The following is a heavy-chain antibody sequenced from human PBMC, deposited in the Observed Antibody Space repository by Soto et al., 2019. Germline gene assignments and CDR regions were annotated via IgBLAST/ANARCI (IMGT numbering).Heavy chain of an antibody. CDR2: ISPSSGNI. Sequence: EVHLVESGGGLVEPGGSLRLSCAASGFTFSSYNMNWVRQAPGKGLEWVSYISPSSGNIHYADSVKGRFTISRDNAKNSLYLQMDSLRGEDTAVYYCARAAYNSGPGYWGQGTLVTVSS. J-gene: IGHJ4*02. V-gene: IGHV3-48*01. D-gene: IGHD5-12*01. CDR3: ARAAYNSGPGY. CDR1: GFTFSSYN.